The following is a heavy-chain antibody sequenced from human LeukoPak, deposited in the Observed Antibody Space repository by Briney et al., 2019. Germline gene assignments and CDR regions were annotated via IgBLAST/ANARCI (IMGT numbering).Heavy chain of an antibody. Sequence: PSETLSLTCAVYGVSFSGHYWSWIRQPPGKGLEWIGEINHSGSTNYNPSLKSRVTISVDTSKNQFSLNLSSVTAADTAVYYCARSSSYTYGLYYYYYMDVWGKGTTVTVSS. CDR1: GVSFSGHY. CDR2: INHSGST. CDR3: ARSSSYTYGLYYYYYMDV. D-gene: IGHD5-18*01. V-gene: IGHV4-34*01. J-gene: IGHJ6*03.